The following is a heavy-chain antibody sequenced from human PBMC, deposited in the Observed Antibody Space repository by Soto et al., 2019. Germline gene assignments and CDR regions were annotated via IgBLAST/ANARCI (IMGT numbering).Heavy chain of an antibody. CDR2: MNPNSGNT. CDR3: ARALDRDDILTGYWYNWFDP. CDR1: GYTFTSYD. Sequence: ASVKVSCKASGYTFTSYDINWVRQATGQGLERMGWMNPNSGNTGYAQKFQGRVTMTRNTSISTAYMELSSLRSEDTAVYYCARALDRDDILTGYWYNWFDPWGQGTLVTVSS. V-gene: IGHV1-8*01. J-gene: IGHJ5*02. D-gene: IGHD3-9*01.